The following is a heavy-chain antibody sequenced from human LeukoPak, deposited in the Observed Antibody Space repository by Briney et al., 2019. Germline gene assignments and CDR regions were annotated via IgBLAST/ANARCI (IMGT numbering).Heavy chain of an antibody. Sequence: PGGSLRLSCAASGFTFSSYWMSWVRQAPGKGLEWVANIKQDGSEKYYVDSVKGRFTISRDNAKNSLYLQMNSLRAEDTAVYYCARGEYYYDTPTGGYYYYMDVWGKGTTVTISS. J-gene: IGHJ6*03. V-gene: IGHV3-7*01. CDR2: IKQDGSEK. CDR3: ARGEYYYDTPTGGYYYYMDV. D-gene: IGHD3-22*01. CDR1: GFTFSSYW.